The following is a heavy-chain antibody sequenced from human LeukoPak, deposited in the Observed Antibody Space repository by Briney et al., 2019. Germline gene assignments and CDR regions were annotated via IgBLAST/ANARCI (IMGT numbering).Heavy chain of an antibody. D-gene: IGHD3-22*01. CDR3: ARDRGWRSGGYYLYYFDF. J-gene: IGHJ4*02. V-gene: IGHV3-23*01. Sequence: GGSLRLSCAASGFTFSSYAMSWVRQAPEKGLEWVSAISDNGGGTYYADSVKGRFTISRDNAKNSLYLQMNSLRAEDTAVYFCARDRGWRSGGYYLYYFDFWGQGTLVTVSS. CDR1: GFTFSSYA. CDR2: ISDNGGGT.